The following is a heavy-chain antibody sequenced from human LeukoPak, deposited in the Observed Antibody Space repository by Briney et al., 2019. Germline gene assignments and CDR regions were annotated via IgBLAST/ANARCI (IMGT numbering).Heavy chain of an antibody. Sequence: PGGSLRLSCAASGFTFSSYAMSWVRQAPGKGLEWVSAISGSGGSTYYADSVKGRFTISRDNSKNTLYLQMNSLRAEDTAVYYCAKDFEYYYDSSGYPGFDYWGQGTLVTVSS. CDR2: ISGSGGST. CDR3: AKDFEYYYDSSGYPGFDY. J-gene: IGHJ4*02. V-gene: IGHV3-23*01. D-gene: IGHD3-22*01. CDR1: GFTFSSYA.